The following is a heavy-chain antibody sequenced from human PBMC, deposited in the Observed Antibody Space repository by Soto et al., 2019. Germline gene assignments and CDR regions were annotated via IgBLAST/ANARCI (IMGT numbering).Heavy chain of an antibody. Sequence: QVQLVQSGAEVKKPGASVKVSCKPSGYTFTTYFLHWVRQAPGQGLEWMGIINPSDGSTTYAQSFQGRVTMTRDTSTSIAYMELSSLRSEDTAVYYCARVPTGRGDYDYWGQGTLVTVSS. D-gene: IGHD3-10*01. V-gene: IGHV1-46*01. CDR3: ARVPTGRGDYDY. CDR2: INPSDGST. CDR1: GYTFTTYF. J-gene: IGHJ4*02.